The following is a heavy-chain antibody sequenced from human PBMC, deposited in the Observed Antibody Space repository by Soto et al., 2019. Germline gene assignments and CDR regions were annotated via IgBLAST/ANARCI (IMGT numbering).Heavy chain of an antibody. CDR1: GYTVISYA. CDR3: ARELQGLYYFDY. D-gene: IGHD2-15*01. V-gene: IGHV1-3*01. Sequence: ASVKISRTASGYTVISYAVDWLRQAPGQRLXGMXXIXXGXGXXXYXXXFQGRVTITRDTSASTAYIELTSLRSEDTAVYYCARELQGLYYFDYWGQGTLVTVPQ. J-gene: IGHJ4*02. CDR2: IXXGXGXX.